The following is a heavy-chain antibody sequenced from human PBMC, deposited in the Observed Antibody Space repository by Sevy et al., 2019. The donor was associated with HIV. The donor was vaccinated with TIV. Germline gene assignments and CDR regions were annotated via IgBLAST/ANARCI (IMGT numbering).Heavy chain of an antibody. Sequence: GGSLRLSCAASGFTFSSYSMNWVRQAPGKGLEWVSSISSSSSYIYYADSVKGRFTSSRDNAKNSLYLQMNSLRAEDTAVYYCASTMVRGVYDAFDIWGQGTMVTVSS. CDR3: ASTMVRGVYDAFDI. CDR2: ISSSSSYI. J-gene: IGHJ3*02. CDR1: GFTFSSYS. V-gene: IGHV3-21*01. D-gene: IGHD3-10*01.